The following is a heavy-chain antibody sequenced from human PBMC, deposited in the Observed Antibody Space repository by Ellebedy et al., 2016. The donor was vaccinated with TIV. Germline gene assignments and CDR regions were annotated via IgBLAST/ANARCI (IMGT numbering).Heavy chain of an antibody. Sequence: GESLKISCAASGFTFSNFAMNWVRQAPGKGLEWISVISGGGGNTYYADSVKGRFTISRDNSKNTLFLQLSSLRADDTAVYFCAKADSSGYYYARRPLSYWGQGTLVTVSS. V-gene: IGHV3-23*01. CDR1: GFTFSNFA. CDR3: AKADSSGYYYARRPLSY. D-gene: IGHD6-19*01. J-gene: IGHJ4*02. CDR2: ISGGGGNT.